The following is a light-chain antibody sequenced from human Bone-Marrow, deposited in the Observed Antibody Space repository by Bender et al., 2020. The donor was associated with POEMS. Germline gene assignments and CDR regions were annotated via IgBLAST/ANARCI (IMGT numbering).Light chain of an antibody. J-gene: IGLJ3*02. CDR1: GSNIGGYP. CDR2: TNN. V-gene: IGLV1-44*01. Sequence: QSVLTQPPSVSGTPGQRVTISCSGSGSNIGGYPVNWYQQLPGTAPRLLIYTNNERPSGVPDRFSGSKSGNTASLRISGLQAEDEADYYCCSYAGSSTPWVFGGGTKLTVL. CDR3: CSYAGSSTPWV.